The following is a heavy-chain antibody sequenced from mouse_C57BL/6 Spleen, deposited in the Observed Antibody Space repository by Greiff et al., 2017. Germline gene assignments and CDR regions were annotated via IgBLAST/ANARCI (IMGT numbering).Heavy chain of an antibody. CDR2: IDPSDSET. D-gene: IGHD1-1*01. Sequence: QVQLQQPGAELVRPGSSVKLSCKASGYTFTSYWMHWVKQRPIQGLEWIGNIDPSDSETHYNQKFKDKATLTVDKSSSTAYMQLSSLTSEDSAVYYCARAFITTVLFDYWGQGTTLTVSS. CDR1: GYTFTSYW. J-gene: IGHJ2*01. CDR3: ARAFITTVLFDY. V-gene: IGHV1-52*01.